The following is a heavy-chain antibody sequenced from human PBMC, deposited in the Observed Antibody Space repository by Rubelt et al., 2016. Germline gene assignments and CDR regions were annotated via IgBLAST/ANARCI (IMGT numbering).Heavy chain of an antibody. J-gene: IGHJ4*02. CDR3: ARDPRAGTTSFDY. V-gene: IGHV4-39*07. CDR1: GGSISSSSYY. D-gene: IGHD1-7*01. Sequence: QLQLQESGPGLVKPSETLSLTCTVSGGSISSSSYYWGWIRQPPGKGLEWIGSIYYSGSTYYNPPLKSRGTISVDTSKNQFSLKLSSVTAADTAVYYCARDPRAGTTSFDYWGQGTLVTVSS. CDR2: IYYSGST.